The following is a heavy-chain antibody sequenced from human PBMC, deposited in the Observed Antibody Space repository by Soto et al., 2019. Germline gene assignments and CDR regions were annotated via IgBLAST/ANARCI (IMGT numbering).Heavy chain of an antibody. CDR2: IYPGHSDT. Sequence: PGDPLKISCKGSGYSFTSYCNGWLRQMPGKVLEWMGIIYPGHSDTRYSPSFQGQVTISADKSISTAYLQWSSLKASDTAMYYCARRGALDYDFWSGHYRPAVWGQGTTVNVSS. CDR1: GYSFTSYC. J-gene: IGHJ6*02. D-gene: IGHD3-3*01. V-gene: IGHV5-51*01. CDR3: ARRGALDYDFWSGHYRPAV.